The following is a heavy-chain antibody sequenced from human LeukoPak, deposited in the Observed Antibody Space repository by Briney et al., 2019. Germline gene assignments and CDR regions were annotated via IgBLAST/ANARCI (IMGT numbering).Heavy chain of an antibody. V-gene: IGHV3-21*04. CDR3: AKFDAEYTGSYSYYYYMDV. CDR1: GFSFSSYR. Sequence: PGGSLRLSCAASGFSFSSYRMNWVRQAPGKGLEWVSSVSNSGDYIHYADSVKGRFTISRDNSKNSLYLQMNSLRAEDTAVYYCAKFDAEYTGSYSYYYYMDVWGKGTTVTVSS. CDR2: VSNSGDYI. D-gene: IGHD1-26*01. J-gene: IGHJ6*03.